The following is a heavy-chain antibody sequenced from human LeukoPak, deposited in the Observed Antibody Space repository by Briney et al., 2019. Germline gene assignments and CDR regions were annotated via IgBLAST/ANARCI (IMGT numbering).Heavy chain of an antibody. D-gene: IGHD3-22*01. Sequence: SETLSLTCTVSGGSISSYYGSWIRQPAGKGREWIGRIYTSGSTNYNPSLKSRVTMSVDTSKNQFSLKLSSVTDADTAVYYCAREIGYYDSSGYYAEEFDPWGQGTLVTVSS. CDR2: IYTSGST. CDR3: AREIGYYDSSGYYAEEFDP. J-gene: IGHJ5*02. CDR1: GGSISSYY. V-gene: IGHV4-4*07.